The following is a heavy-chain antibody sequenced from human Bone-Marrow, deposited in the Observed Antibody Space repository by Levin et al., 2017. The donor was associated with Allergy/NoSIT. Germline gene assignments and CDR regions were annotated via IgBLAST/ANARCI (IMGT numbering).Heavy chain of an antibody. Sequence: GGSLRLSCAASGFTVSSNYMSWVRQAPGKGLEWVSVIYSGGSTYYADSVKGRFTISRDNSKNTLYLQMNSLRAEDTAVYYCARETIAAAGIAFDIWGQGTMVTVSS. D-gene: IGHD6-13*01. CDR1: GFTVSSNY. V-gene: IGHV3-53*01. J-gene: IGHJ3*02. CDR3: ARETIAAAGIAFDI. CDR2: IYSGGST.